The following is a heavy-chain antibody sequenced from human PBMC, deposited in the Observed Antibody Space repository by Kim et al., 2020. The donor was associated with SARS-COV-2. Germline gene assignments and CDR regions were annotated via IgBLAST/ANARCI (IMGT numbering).Heavy chain of an antibody. J-gene: IGHJ4*02. CDR1: AFTVSSNY. Sequence: GGSLRLSCAASAFTVSSNYMTWVRQAPGKGLEWVSAIYSSGSTYYADSVKGRFTISRDNSKDTLYLQMNGLRAEDTAVYYCASGLSRGYSYGYFAYWGQGTLVTVSS. CDR3: ASGLSRGYSYGYFAY. V-gene: IGHV3-53*01. D-gene: IGHD5-18*01. CDR2: IYSSGST.